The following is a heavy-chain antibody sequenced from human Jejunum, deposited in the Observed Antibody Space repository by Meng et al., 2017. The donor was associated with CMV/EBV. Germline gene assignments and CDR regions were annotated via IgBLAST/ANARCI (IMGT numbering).Heavy chain of an antibody. CDR1: GGSISSYY. D-gene: IGHD6-6*01. Sequence: TVSGGSISSYYWTWIRQPPGKGLEWIGYVYYSGGTNSNPSLKSRVTISVDTSKNQFSLKLSSVTAADTAVYYCARAYSSSCRVDYWGQGTRVTVSS. CDR2: VYYSGGT. J-gene: IGHJ4*02. CDR3: ARAYSSSCRVDY. V-gene: IGHV4-59*01.